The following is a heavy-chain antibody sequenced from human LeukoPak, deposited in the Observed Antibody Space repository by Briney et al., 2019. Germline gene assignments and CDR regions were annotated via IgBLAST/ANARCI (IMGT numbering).Heavy chain of an antibody. V-gene: IGHV3-23*01. CDR1: GFTFNSYD. CDR2: ISGSGGT. D-gene: IGHD5-24*01. J-gene: IGHJ4*02. CDR3: AKDYSAYNYLADFDY. Sequence: GGSLRLSCAASGFTFNSYDMSWVRQAPGKGLKWVSAISGSGGTYYAESVKGRFTVSRDNSNNTLYLQMDGMRAEDTAVYYCAKDYSAYNYLADFDYWGQGTLVTVSS.